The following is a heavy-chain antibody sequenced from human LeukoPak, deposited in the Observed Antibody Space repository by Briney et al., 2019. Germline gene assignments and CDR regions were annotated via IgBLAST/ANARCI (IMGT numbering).Heavy chain of an antibody. J-gene: IGHJ4*02. CDR3: TTVPLKY. V-gene: IGHV3-15*01. Sequence: PGGPLRLSCAASGFTFSNAWMSWVRQAPGKGLEWVGSIKSKTDGGTTDYAAPVKGRFTISRDDSKNTLYLQMSSLKAEDTAVYYCTTVPLKYWGQGTLVTVSS. CDR2: IKSKTDGGTT. CDR1: GFTFSNAW.